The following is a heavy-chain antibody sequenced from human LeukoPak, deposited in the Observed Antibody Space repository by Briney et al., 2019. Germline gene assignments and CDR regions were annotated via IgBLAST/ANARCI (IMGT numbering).Heavy chain of an antibody. Sequence: GGSLRHSYVASGFTFSNYAMSWVRQAPGKGLEWVSTISGSGGSTYYADSVKGRFTISRDNSKNTLYLQMNSLRAEDTAIYYCAKYGDYWGDYWGQGTLVTVSS. J-gene: IGHJ4*02. CDR1: GFTFSNYA. CDR2: ISGSGGST. CDR3: AKYGDYWGDY. D-gene: IGHD4-17*01. V-gene: IGHV3-23*01.